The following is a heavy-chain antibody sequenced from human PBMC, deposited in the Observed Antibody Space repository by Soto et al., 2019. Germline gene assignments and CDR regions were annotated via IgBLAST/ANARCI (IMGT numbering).Heavy chain of an antibody. J-gene: IGHJ6*03. CDR2: IYYSGST. D-gene: IGHD6-13*01. CDR3: ARRYSSRGYYYYMDV. Sequence: PSETLSLTCTVSGGSISSYYWSWIRQPPGKGLEWIGYIYYSGSTNYNPSIKSRVTISIDTSKNQFSQKLNSVTAADTAVYYCARRYSSRGYYYYMDVWGKGTTVTVS. CDR1: GGSISSYY. V-gene: IGHV4-59*01.